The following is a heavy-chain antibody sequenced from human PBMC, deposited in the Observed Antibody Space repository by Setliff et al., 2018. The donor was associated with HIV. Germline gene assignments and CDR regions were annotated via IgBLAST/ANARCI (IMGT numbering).Heavy chain of an antibody. V-gene: IGHV4-59*11. D-gene: IGHD1-26*01. CDR2: IYTTGST. CDR3: ASGSPFDGFDM. J-gene: IGHJ3*02. Sequence: PSETLSLTCTVSGGSMSTHYWSWIRQTPGKGLEWIGHIYTTGSTHYNPSLRSRVTISIDTSKSHFSLRLKSVTAADTALYYCASGSPFDGFDMWGQGTTVTVSS. CDR1: GGSMSTHY.